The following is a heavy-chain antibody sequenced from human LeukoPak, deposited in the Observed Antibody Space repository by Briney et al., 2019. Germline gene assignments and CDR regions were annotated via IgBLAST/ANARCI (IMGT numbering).Heavy chain of an antibody. CDR1: GYTFTGYY. V-gene: IGHV1-2*02. CDR3: AREGAAAEDVNWFDP. J-gene: IGHJ5*02. CDR2: INPNSGGT. Sequence: ASVKVSCKASGYTFTGYYMHWVRQAPGQGLEWMGWINPNSGGTHYAQKFQDRVTMTRDTSISTAYMELNSLRSDDTALYYCAREGAAAEDVNWFDPRGQGTLVTVSS. D-gene: IGHD6-25*01.